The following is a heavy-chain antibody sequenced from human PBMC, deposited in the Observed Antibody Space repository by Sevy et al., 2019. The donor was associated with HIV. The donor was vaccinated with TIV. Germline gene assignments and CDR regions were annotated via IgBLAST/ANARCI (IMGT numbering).Heavy chain of an antibody. CDR3: AKDATASIAAADFDY. CDR1: GFTFDDYA. V-gene: IGHV3-9*01. D-gene: IGHD6-13*01. Sequence: GGSLRLSCAASGFTFDDYAMHWVRQAPGKGLEWVSGISWNSGSIGYADSVKGRFTISRDNAKNSLYLQMNSLRAEDTVLYYCAKDATASIAAADFDYWGQGTLVTVSS. CDR2: ISWNSGSI. J-gene: IGHJ4*02.